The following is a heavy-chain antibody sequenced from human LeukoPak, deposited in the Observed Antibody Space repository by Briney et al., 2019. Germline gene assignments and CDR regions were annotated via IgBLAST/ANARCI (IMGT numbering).Heavy chain of an antibody. Sequence: ASVKVSCKASGYTFTSYDINWVRQATGQGLEWMGWMNPNSGNTGYAQKFQGRVTMTRNTSISTAYMELSSLRSEDTAVYYCARVRYDSSGYYYGAYYYYGMDAWGQGTTVTVSS. J-gene: IGHJ6*02. V-gene: IGHV1-8*01. CDR2: MNPNSGNT. CDR1: GYTFTSYD. D-gene: IGHD3-22*01. CDR3: ARVRYDSSGYYYGAYYYYGMDA.